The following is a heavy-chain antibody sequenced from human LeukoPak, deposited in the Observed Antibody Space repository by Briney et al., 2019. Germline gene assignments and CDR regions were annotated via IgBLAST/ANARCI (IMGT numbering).Heavy chain of an antibody. J-gene: IGHJ4*02. CDR1: GGTFSSYA. CDR2: IIPIFGTA. Sequence: SVKVSCKASGGTFSSYAISWVRQAPGQGLEWMGGIIPIFGTANYAQKFQGRVTITADESTSTAYMELSSLRSEDTAVYYCARDGRYCSGGSCLWGQGTLVTVSS. CDR3: ARDGRYCSGGSCL. V-gene: IGHV1-69*13. D-gene: IGHD2-15*01.